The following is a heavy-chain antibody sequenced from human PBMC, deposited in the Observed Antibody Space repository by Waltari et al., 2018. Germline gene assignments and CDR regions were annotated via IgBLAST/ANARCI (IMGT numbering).Heavy chain of an antibody. CDR3: ARGGY. CDR2: ISSGGDT. V-gene: IGHV4-61*02. J-gene: IGHJ4*02. Sequence: QVQLQESGPGLVKPSQTLSLTCTVSGGSISTHNFSWSWLRQPAGKGLQWIGRISSGGDTNYNPSLKSRVTISLDTSKNQFSLTLTSVTAADTAVYFCARGGYWGQGTQVTVSS. CDR1: GGSISTHNFS.